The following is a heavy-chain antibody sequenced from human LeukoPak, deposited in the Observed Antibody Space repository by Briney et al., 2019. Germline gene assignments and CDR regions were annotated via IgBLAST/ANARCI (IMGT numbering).Heavy chain of an antibody. J-gene: IGHJ6*03. D-gene: IGHD3-3*01. Sequence: PSETLSLTCAVYGGSLSGYYWSWIRQPPGKGLEWIGEINHSGSTNYNPSLKSRVTISVDTSKNQFSLKLSSVTAADTAVYYCASAETYDFWSGYPYYYYYYYMDVWGKGTTVTVSS. CDR2: INHSGST. V-gene: IGHV4-34*01. CDR3: ASAETYDFWSGYPYYYYYYYMDV. CDR1: GGSLSGYY.